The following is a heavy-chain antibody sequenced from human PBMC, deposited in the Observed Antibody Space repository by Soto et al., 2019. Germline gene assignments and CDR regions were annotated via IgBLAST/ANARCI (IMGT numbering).Heavy chain of an antibody. CDR3: AREDYGDYQYGMDV. CDR1: GGSISSGDYY. J-gene: IGHJ6*02. D-gene: IGHD4-17*01. V-gene: IGHV4-30-4*01. CDR2: IYYSGST. Sequence: KPSETLSLTCTVSGGSISSGDYYWSWIRQPPGKGLEWIGYIYYSGSTYYNPSLKSRVTISVDTSKNQFSLKLSSVTAADTAVYYCAREDYGDYQYGMDVWGQGTTVTVSS.